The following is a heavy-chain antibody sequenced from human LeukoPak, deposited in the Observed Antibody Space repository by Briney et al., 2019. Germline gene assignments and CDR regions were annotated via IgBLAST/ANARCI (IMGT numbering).Heavy chain of an antibody. V-gene: IGHV4-4*07. CDR1: GGSISGYY. J-gene: IGHJ4*02. CDR3: ARAAYSGYDNYFDY. Sequence: PSETLSLTCTVSGGSISGYYWSWIRQPAGKGLEWIGRIYTSGSTNYNPSLKSRVTMSVDTSKNQFSLKLSSVTAADTAVYYCARAAYSGYDNYFDYWGQGTLVTVSS. D-gene: IGHD5-12*01. CDR2: IYTSGST.